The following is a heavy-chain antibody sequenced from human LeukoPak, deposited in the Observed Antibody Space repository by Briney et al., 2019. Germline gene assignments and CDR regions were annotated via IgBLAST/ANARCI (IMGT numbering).Heavy chain of an antibody. Sequence: SETLSLTCTVSGGSISSYYWSWIRQPPGKGLEWIGYIYYSGSTNYNPSLKSRVTISVDMSKNQFSLKLSSVTAADTAVYYCARLPNDYGDFRSDWGQGTLVTVSS. J-gene: IGHJ4*02. CDR1: GGSISSYY. CDR2: IYYSGST. CDR3: ARLPNDYGDFRSD. V-gene: IGHV4-59*08. D-gene: IGHD4-17*01.